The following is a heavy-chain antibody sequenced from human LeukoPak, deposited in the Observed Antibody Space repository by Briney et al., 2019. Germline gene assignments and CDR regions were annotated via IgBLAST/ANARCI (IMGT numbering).Heavy chain of an antibody. CDR1: GGSFSGYS. Sequence: SETLSLTFAVYGGSFSGYSWTWVRQPPGKGLEWIGEIDRSGSTNYNPSLKSRLTISVDTSKNQFSLKLSSVTAADTAVYYCARGSAAGLAYWGQGTLVTVSS. CDR3: ARGSAAGLAY. V-gene: IGHV4-34*01. J-gene: IGHJ4*02. D-gene: IGHD6-13*01. CDR2: IDRSGST.